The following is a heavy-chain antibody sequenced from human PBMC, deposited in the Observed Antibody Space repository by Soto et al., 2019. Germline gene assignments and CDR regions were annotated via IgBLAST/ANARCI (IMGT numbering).Heavy chain of an antibody. V-gene: IGHV3-15*01. D-gene: IGHD3-3*01. Sequence: GGSLRLSCAASGFTFINAWMSWVRQAPGKGLEWVGRIKSKTDGGTTDYAAPVKGRFTISRDDSKNTLYLQMNSLKTEDTAVYYCTTSSRPFYYDFWSGYFPGWGQGTTVTVS. J-gene: IGHJ6*02. CDR2: IKSKTDGGTT. CDR3: TTSSRPFYYDFWSGYFPG. CDR1: GFTFINAW.